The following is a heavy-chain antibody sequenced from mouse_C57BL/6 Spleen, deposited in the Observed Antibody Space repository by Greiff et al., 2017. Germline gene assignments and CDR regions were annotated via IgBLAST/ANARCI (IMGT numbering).Heavy chain of an antibody. Sequence: EVNVVESGGGLVQPGGSLKLSCAASGFTFSDYYMYWVRQTPEKRLEWVAYISTCGGSPSYPDTVKGRFTISRDNAKNTLYLQMSRLKSEDTAMYDCARRESSGYVGADWGQGTLVTVSA. CDR1: GFTFSDYY. J-gene: IGHJ3*01. CDR2: ISTCGGSP. D-gene: IGHD3-2*02. CDR3: ARRESSGYVGAD. V-gene: IGHV5-12*01.